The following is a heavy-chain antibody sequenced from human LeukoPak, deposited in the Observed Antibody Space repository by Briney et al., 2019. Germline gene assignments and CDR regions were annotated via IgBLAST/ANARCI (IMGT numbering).Heavy chain of an antibody. CDR3: AKSGSLPYYYDSSGYYL. CDR1: GFTFSSYG. Sequence: RGSLRLSCAASGFTFSSYGMSWVRQAPGKGLEWVSAISGSGGSTYYADSVKGRFTISRDNSKNTLYLQMNSLRAEDTAVYYCAKSGSLPYYYDSSGYYLGGQGTLVTVSS. J-gene: IGHJ4*02. D-gene: IGHD3-22*01. V-gene: IGHV3-23*01. CDR2: ISGSGGST.